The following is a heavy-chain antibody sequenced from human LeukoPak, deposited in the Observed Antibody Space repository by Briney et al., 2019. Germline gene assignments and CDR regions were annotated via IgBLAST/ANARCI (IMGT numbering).Heavy chain of an antibody. CDR3: ATGFYWSGHDY. Sequence: ASVKVSCKASGYTFTSYGISWVRQAPGQGLEWMGWINTNNDATNYAQKFQGRVTMTRDTSISTAYMNLSRLSSDDTAVYYCATGFYWSGHDYWGQGTLVTVSS. CDR1: GYTFTSYG. CDR2: INTNNDAT. J-gene: IGHJ4*02. D-gene: IGHD3-3*01. V-gene: IGHV1-2*02.